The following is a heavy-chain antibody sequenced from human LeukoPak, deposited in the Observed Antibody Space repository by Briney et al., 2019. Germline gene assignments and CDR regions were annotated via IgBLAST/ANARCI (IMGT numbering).Heavy chain of an antibody. V-gene: IGHV4-4*07. J-gene: IGHJ3*02. Sequence: PSETLSLTCTVSGGSISSYYWGWIRQPAGKGLEWIGRIYTSGSTNYNPSLKSRVTMSVDTSKNQFSLKLSSVTAADTAVYYCARDSSSSPPLAFDIWGQGTMVTVSS. D-gene: IGHD6-13*01. CDR3: ARDSSSSPPLAFDI. CDR1: GGSISSYY. CDR2: IYTSGST.